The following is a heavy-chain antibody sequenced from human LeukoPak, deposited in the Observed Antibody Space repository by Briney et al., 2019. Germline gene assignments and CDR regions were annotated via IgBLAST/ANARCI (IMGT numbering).Heavy chain of an antibody. J-gene: IGHJ4*02. CDR1: GFTLSSYD. D-gene: IGHD3-22*01. CDR2: IGTAGDT. Sequence: GGSLRLSCAASGFTLSSYDMHWVRQTTGKGLEWVSAIGTAGDTYYPGSVKGRFTISRENAKTSLYLQMSSLRAGDTAVYYCARGLYDSSGYTFDYWGQGTLVTVSS. CDR3: ARGLYDSSGYTFDY. V-gene: IGHV3-13*01.